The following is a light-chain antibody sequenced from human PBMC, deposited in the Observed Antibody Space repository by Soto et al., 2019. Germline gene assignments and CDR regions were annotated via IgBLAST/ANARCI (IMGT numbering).Light chain of an antibody. CDR2: DAS. Sequence: EIVMTQSPATLSVSPGERATLSCRASQSVSSNLAWYQQKPGQAPRLLIYDASTRATGIPARFSGSGSGTEFTLTITGLQSEDFALYYCQQYNHWPLELTFGGGTKVEIK. CDR3: QQYNHWPLELT. J-gene: IGKJ4*01. V-gene: IGKV3-15*01. CDR1: QSVSSN.